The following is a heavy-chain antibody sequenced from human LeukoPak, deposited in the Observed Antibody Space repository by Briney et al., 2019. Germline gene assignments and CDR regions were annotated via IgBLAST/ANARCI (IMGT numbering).Heavy chain of an antibody. CDR3: AVDSEFNKNYYV. D-gene: IGHD3-22*01. CDR1: GYILSELS. V-gene: IGHV1-24*01. Sequence: VSVKVSCKVSGYILSELSIHWVRQAPGKGFEGIGGFVREDGKTIYAQKFQGRVTMTEDTSTDTAYMELNSLRSDDTAVYYCAVDSEFNKNYYVWGQGTLITVSS. J-gene: IGHJ4*02. CDR2: FVREDGKT.